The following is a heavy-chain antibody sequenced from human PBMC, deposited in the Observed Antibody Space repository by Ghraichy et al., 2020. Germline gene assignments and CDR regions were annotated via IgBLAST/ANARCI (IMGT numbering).Heavy chain of an antibody. J-gene: IGHJ6*02. CDR3: ARVRRIAAVNYYYYGMDV. D-gene: IGHD6-13*01. Sequence: SQTLSLTCTVSGGSISSYYWSWIRQPPGKGLEWIGYIYYSGSTNYNPSLKSRVTISVDTSKNQFSLKLSSVTAADTAVYYCARVRRIAAVNYYYYGMDVWGQGTTVTVSS. V-gene: IGHV4-59*01. CDR1: GGSISSYY. CDR2: IYYSGST.